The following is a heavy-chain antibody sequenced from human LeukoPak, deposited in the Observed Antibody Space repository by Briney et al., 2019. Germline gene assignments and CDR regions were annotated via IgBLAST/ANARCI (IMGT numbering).Heavy chain of an antibody. CDR1: GYTFTSYA. CDR3: AKEDGFGLMNP. CDR2: ISSYNGNT. D-gene: IGHD3-3*01. Sequence: ASVKVSCKASGYTFTSYAMNWMRQAPGQGLEWMGWISSYNGNTNYTQKFQGRVTMTTDTSTSTAYMELRSLTSDDTAVYYCAKEDGFGLMNPWGQGTLVTVSS. J-gene: IGHJ5*02. V-gene: IGHV1-18*01.